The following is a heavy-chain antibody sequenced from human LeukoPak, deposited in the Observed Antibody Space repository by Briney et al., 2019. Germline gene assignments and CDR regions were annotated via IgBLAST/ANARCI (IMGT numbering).Heavy chain of an antibody. CDR3: AKGKYDSSGYLDY. Sequence: GGSLRLSCAASGFTFSSYDMHWVRQAPGKGLEWVAVIWYDGNNKYYADSVKGRFTISRDNSKNTLYLLMNSLRAEDTALYYCAKGKYDSSGYLDYWGQGTLVTVSS. CDR1: GFTFSSYD. V-gene: IGHV3-30*02. J-gene: IGHJ4*02. CDR2: IWYDGNNK. D-gene: IGHD3-22*01.